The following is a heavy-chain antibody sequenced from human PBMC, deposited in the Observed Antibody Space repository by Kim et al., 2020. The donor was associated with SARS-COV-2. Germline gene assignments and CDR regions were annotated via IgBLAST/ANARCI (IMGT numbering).Heavy chain of an antibody. D-gene: IGHD2-21*01. J-gene: IGHJ4*02. CDR2: INAGNGNT. CDR3: ARGGSSAYCGGDCSPDFDY. V-gene: IGHV1-3*01. CDR1: GYTFTSYA. Sequence: ASVKVSCKASGYTFTSYAMHWVRQAPGQRLEWMGWINAGNGNTKYSQKFQGRVTITRDTSASTAYMELSSLRSEDTAVYYCARGGSSAYCGGDCSPDFDYWGQGTLVTVSS.